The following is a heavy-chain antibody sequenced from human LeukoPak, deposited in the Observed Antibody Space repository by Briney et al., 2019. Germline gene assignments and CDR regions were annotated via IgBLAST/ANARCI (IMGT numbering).Heavy chain of an antibody. J-gene: IGHJ4*02. CDR1: GFTFSSYA. CDR2: VSGSGSST. Sequence: GGSLRLSCAASGFTFSSYAMSWVRQAPRKGLEWVSVVSGSGSSTDYADSVKGRFTISRDNSKNTLYLQMSSLSAKDTAVYYCAKMNVLTGYYTPNFDFWGQGTLVTVSS. CDR3: AKMNVLTGYYTPNFDF. V-gene: IGHV3-23*01. D-gene: IGHD3-9*01.